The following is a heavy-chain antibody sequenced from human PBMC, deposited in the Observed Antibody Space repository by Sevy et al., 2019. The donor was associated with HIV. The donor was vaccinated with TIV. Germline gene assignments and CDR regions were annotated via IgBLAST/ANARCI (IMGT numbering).Heavy chain of an antibody. Sequence: GGSLRLACTASGFTFTDFWMNWVRQAPGKGLEWVANINQIGSKKYYVDSVKGRFTISRNNMENSVYLQMNGLTADDTAVYYCARDLEFYDYGDYGPAFMPDYWGQGTLVTVSS. J-gene: IGHJ4*02. CDR2: INQIGSKK. CDR3: ARDLEFYDYGDYGPAFMPDY. V-gene: IGHV3-7*01. D-gene: IGHD4-17*01. CDR1: GFTFTDFW.